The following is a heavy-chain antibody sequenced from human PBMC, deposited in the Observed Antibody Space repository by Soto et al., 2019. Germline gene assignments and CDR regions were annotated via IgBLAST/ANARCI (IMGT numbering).Heavy chain of an antibody. CDR1: GFTFSSYW. D-gene: IGHD3-16*01. CDR2: IKQDGSEK. J-gene: IGHJ3*02. Sequence: EVQLVESGGDLVQPGKSLRLSCAASGFTFSSYWMSWVRQAPGRGLEWVANIKQDGSEKYYVDSVKGRFTISRDNAKNSLYLQMDNLRTEDTAVYYCERGRIDLGRANAFYMWGQGTLVTVSS. V-gene: IGHV3-7*05. CDR3: ERGRIDLGRANAFYM.